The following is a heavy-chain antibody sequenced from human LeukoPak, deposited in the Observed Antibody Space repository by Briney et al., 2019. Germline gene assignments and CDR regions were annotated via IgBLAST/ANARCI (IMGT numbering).Heavy chain of an antibody. CDR3: TTDGSTTLSNTFDY. J-gene: IGHJ4*02. CDR2: IKSRNRGETV. V-gene: IGHV3-15*01. D-gene: IGHD1-26*01. CDR1: GFTFSDYY. Sequence: GSLRLSCAASGFTFSDYYMGWIRQAPGKGLEWVGRIKSRNRGETVDYAAPVKGRFTISRDDSKTTVYLQMNSLKTEDTAIYYCTTDGSTTLSNTFDYWGQGTLVTVSS.